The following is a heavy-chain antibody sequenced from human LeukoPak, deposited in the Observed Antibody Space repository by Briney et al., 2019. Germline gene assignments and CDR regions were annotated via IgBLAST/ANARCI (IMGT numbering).Heavy chain of an antibody. CDR3: ARASTGWGSYYPPPFDY. CDR2: ISGSGGST. D-gene: IGHD1-26*01. CDR1: GFTFSSYG. V-gene: IGHV3-23*01. J-gene: IGHJ4*02. Sequence: HPGGSLRLSCAASGFTFSSYGMSWVRQAPGKGLEWVSAISGSGGSTYYADSVKGRFTISRDNSKNTLYLQMNSLRAEDTAVYYCARASTGWGSYYPPPFDYWGQGTLVTVSS.